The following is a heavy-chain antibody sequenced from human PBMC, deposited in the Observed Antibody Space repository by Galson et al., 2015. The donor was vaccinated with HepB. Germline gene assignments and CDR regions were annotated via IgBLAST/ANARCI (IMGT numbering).Heavy chain of an antibody. CDR3: ARLPGVVVTVGIGWFDP. V-gene: IGHV1-69*13. CDR2: IIPIFGTA. Sequence: SVKVSCKASGGTFSSYAISWVRQAPGQGLEWMGGIIPIFGTANYAQKFQGRVTITADESTSTAYMELSSLRSEDTAVYYCARLPGVVVTVGIGWFDPWGQGTLVTVSS. J-gene: IGHJ5*02. CDR1: GGTFSSYA. D-gene: IGHD2-21*02.